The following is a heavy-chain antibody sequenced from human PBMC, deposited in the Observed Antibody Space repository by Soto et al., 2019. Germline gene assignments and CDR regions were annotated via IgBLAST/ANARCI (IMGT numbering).Heavy chain of an antibody. CDR3: ARGPNALQPVSIAARRLDLNPGSSDY. CDR2: INHSGST. J-gene: IGHJ4*02. D-gene: IGHD6-6*01. V-gene: IGHV4-34*01. CDR1: GGSFSGYY. Sequence: SETLSLTCAVYGGSFSGYYWSWIRQPPGKGLEWIGEINHSGSTNYNPSLKSRVTISVDTSKNQFSLKLSSVTAADTAVYYCARGPNALQPVSIAARRLDLNPGSSDYWGQGTLVTVSS.